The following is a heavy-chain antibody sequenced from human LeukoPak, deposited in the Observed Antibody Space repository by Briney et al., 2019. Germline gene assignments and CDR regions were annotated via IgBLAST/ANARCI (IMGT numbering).Heavy chain of an antibody. CDR3: ARNILTGSPDY. CDR2: IYHSGST. CDR1: GYSISSGYY. J-gene: IGHJ4*02. D-gene: IGHD3-9*01. V-gene: IGHV4-38-2*02. Sequence: SETLSLTCTVSGYSISSGYYWGWIRQPPGKGLEWIGSIYHSGSTYYNPSLKSRVTISVDTSKNQFSLKLSSVTAADTAVYYCARNILTGSPDYWGQGTLSPSPQ.